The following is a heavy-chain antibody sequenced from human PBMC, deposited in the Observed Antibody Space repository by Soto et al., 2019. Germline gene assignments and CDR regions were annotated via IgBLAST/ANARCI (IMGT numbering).Heavy chain of an antibody. CDR3: ARTSRKALNPGSVSYYYGMDV. CDR2: IYTSGST. Sequence: PSETLSLTCTVSGGSISSYYWSWIRQPAGKGLEWIGRIYTSGSTNYNPSLKSRVTMSVDTSKNQFSLKLSSVTAADTAVYYCARTSRKALNPGSVSYYYGMDVWGQGTTVTVS. CDR1: GGSISSYY. J-gene: IGHJ6*02. V-gene: IGHV4-4*07.